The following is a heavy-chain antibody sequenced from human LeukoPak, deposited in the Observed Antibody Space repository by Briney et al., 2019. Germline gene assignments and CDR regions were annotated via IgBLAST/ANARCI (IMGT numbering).Heavy chain of an antibody. J-gene: IGHJ4*02. Sequence: SETLSLTCAVYGESFSGYYWSWIRQPPGKGLEWIGYIYYGGSTNYNPSLKSRVTISVDTSKNQFSLKLSSVTAADTAVYYCARAHPNNWKGPSDYWGQGTWSPSPQ. D-gene: IGHD1-1*01. V-gene: IGHV4-59*01. CDR3: ARAHPNNWKGPSDY. CDR1: GESFSGYY. CDR2: IYYGGST.